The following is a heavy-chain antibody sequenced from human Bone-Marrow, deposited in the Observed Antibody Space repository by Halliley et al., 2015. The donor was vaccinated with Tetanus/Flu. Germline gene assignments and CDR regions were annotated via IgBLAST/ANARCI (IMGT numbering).Heavy chain of an antibody. CDR1: GFTFSSYE. Sequence: AASGFTFSSYEMNWVRQAPGKGLEWVSHISSSGSIIHYADSVKGRFTISRDNTKNSLYLQMNSLRAEDTAVYFCARESRGLWPPYFDPWGQGALVTVSS. J-gene: IGHJ4*02. CDR2: ISSSGSII. D-gene: IGHD3-10*01. V-gene: IGHV3-48*03. CDR3: ARESRGLWPPYFDP.